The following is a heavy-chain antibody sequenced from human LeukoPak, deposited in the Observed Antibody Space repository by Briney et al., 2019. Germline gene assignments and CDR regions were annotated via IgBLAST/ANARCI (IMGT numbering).Heavy chain of an antibody. CDR1: GGSFSGYY. D-gene: IGHD3-10*01. V-gene: IGHV4-34*01. J-gene: IGHJ4*02. Sequence: SETPSLTCAVYGGSFSGYYWSWIRQPPGKGLEWIGEINHSGSTNYNPSLKSRVTISVDTSKNQFSLKLSSVTAADTAVYYCASEWFGELSAWGQGTLVTVSS. CDR2: INHSGST. CDR3: ASEWFGELSA.